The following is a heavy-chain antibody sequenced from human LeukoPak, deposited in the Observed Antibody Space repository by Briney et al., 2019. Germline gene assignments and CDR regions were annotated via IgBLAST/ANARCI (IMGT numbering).Heavy chain of an antibody. CDR1: GGTFSSYA. Sequence: ASVKVSCKASGGTFSSYAISWVRQAPGQGLEWMGRIIPILGIANYAQKFQGRVTITADKSTSTAYMELSSLRSEDTAVYYCARDWGADSSGYYPLGYWGQGTLVTVSS. J-gene: IGHJ4*02. CDR3: ARDWGADSSGYYPLGY. CDR2: IIPILGIA. D-gene: IGHD3-22*01. V-gene: IGHV1-69*04.